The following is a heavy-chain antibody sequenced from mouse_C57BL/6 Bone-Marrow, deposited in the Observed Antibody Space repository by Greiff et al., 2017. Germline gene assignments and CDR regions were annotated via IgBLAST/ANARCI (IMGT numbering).Heavy chain of an antibody. J-gene: IGHJ4*01. Sequence: VKLMESGPELVKPGASVKISCKASGYAFSSSWMNWVKQRPGKGLEWIGRLYPGDGDTNYNGKFKGKATLTADKSSSTAYMQRSSLTSEDSAVYFCASLYYYGTPYYAMDYWGQGTSVTVSS. CDR2: LYPGDGDT. V-gene: IGHV1-82*01. CDR1: GYAFSSSW. D-gene: IGHD1-1*01. CDR3: ASLYYYGTPYYAMDY.